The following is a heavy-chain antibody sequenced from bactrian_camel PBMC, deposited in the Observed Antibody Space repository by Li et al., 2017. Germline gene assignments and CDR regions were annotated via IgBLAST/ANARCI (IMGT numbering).Heavy chain of an antibody. CDR2: IATGSGNT. D-gene: IGHD5*01. CDR1: GWTYDTYC. J-gene: IGHJ4*01. Sequence: HVQLVESGGGSVQAGGSLRLTCAASGWTYDTYCLGWFRQAPGKEREGVARIATGSGNTYYADSVKGRFTISQDNAKNTLYLQMTDLKPEDTAMYNCAAGSPWTQQQAMSRWGYNYWGQGTQVTVS. V-gene: IGHV3S63*01. CDR3: AAGSPWTQQQAMSRWGYNY.